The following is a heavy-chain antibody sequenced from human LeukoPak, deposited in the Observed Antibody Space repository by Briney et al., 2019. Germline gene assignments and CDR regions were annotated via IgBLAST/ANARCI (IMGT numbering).Heavy chain of an antibody. V-gene: IGHV1-69*13. J-gene: IGHJ4*02. CDR1: GNTFINYP. Sequence: ASVKVSCKASGNTFINYPISWVRQAPGQGLEWMGGIIPLFGTPNYAQKFQARITVTADESRSTAYMELSSLRSEDTAVYYCARGDWNYGFDYWGQGTLVTVSS. CDR3: ARGDWNYGFDY. CDR2: IIPLFGTP. D-gene: IGHD1-7*01.